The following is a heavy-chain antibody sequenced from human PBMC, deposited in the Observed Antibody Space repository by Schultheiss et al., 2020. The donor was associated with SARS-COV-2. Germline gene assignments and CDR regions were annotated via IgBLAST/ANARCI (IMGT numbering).Heavy chain of an antibody. V-gene: IGHV3-21*04. D-gene: IGHD6-19*01. CDR1: GFTFSSYS. J-gene: IGHJ4*02. Sequence: GGSLRLSCAASGFTFSSYSMNWVRQAPGKGLEWVSSISSSSSYIYYADSVKGRFTISRDNAKNSLYLQMNSLRAEDTAVYYCAKDRGYSSGWYYFDYWGQGTLVTVSS. CDR2: ISSSSSYI. CDR3: AKDRGYSSGWYYFDY.